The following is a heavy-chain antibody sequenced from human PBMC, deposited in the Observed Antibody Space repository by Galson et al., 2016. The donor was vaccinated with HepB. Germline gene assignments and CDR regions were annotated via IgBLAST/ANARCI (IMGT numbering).Heavy chain of an antibody. D-gene: IGHD6-13*01. CDR3: ARIPGAGNYFDY. CDR2: IDWEDDK. Sequence: PALVKPTQTLTLTCTFSGFSLSNSGMCVTWIRQPPGKALEWLALIDWEDDKYYTTSLETRLTISKDTSKNQVVLTMSNMDPVDTATYYCARIPGAGNYFDYWGQGIPVTVSS. J-gene: IGHJ4*02. CDR1: GFSLSNSGMC. V-gene: IGHV2-70*01.